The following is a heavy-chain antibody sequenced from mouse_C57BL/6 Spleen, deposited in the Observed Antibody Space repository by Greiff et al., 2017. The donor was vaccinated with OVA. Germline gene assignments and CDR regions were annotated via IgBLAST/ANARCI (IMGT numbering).Heavy chain of an antibody. CDR1: GFTFTAYY. Sequence: EVKFVESGGGLVQPGGSLSLSCAASGFTFTAYYMSWVRQPPGKALEWLGFIRNKANGYTTEYSASVKGRFTISRDNSQSILYLQMNALRAEDSATYYCARSITTVVEGFAYWGQGTLVTVSA. CDR2: IRNKANGYTT. CDR3: ARSITTVVEGFAY. V-gene: IGHV7-3*01. D-gene: IGHD1-1*01. J-gene: IGHJ3*01.